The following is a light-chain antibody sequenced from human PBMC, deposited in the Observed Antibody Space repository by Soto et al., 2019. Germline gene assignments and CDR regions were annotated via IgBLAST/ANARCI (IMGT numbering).Light chain of an antibody. J-gene: IGKJ5*01. CDR1: QSVSSSY. CDR3: QQYGDSPQIT. Sequence: EIVLTQSPGPLSLSPGERATLSCRASQSVSSSYLAWYQQQTGRAPSLLIYDAASRVAGVPERISSSGSGREYTISIIRLEQQDFAVYYCQQYGDSPQITFGQGTRLEIK. V-gene: IGKV3-20*01. CDR2: DAA.